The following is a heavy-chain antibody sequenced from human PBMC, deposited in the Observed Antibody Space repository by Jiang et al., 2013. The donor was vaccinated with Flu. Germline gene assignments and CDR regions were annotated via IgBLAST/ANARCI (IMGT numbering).Heavy chain of an antibody. CDR1: TFSSYA. CDR2: IIPILGIA. J-gene: IGHJ4*02. CDR3: ARGGELTTHYFDY. V-gene: IGHV1-69*10. Sequence: TFSSYAISWVRQAPGQGLEWMGGIIPILGIANYAQKFQGRVTITADKSTSTAYMELSSLRSEDTAVYYCARGGELTTHYFDYWGQGTLVTVSS. D-gene: IGHD1-26*01.